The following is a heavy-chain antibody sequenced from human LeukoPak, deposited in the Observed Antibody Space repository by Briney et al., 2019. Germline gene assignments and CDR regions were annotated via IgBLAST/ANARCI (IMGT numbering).Heavy chain of an antibody. CDR1: GGTFSCYA. V-gene: IGHV1-69*06. J-gene: IGHJ3*01. CDR3: ARATDYGDYTF. D-gene: IGHD4-17*01. Sequence: GSSVKVSCKASGGTFSCYAISWVRQAPGQGLEWMGGIIPIFGTANYAQKFQGRVTITADKSTSTAYTELSSLRSEDTAVYYCARATDYGDYTFWGQGTMVAVSS. CDR2: IIPIFGTA.